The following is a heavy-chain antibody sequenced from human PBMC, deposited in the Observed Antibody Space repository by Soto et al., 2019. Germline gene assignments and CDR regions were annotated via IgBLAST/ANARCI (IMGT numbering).Heavy chain of an antibody. CDR1: AYTFTVYY. D-gene: IGHD6-19*01. V-gene: IGHV1-2*04. CDR3: ARDYLSSGWYSYYGMDV. CDR2: INPNSGGT. Sequence: ASVKLSCKASAYTFTVYYMHWVRQAPGQGLEWMGWINPNSGGTNYAQKFQGWVTMTRDTSISTAYMELSRLRSDDTAVYYCARDYLSSGWYSYYGMDVWGQGTTVTVSS. J-gene: IGHJ6*02.